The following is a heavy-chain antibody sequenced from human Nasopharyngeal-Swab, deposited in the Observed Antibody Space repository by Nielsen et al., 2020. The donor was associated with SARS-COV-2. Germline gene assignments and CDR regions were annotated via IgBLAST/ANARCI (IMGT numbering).Heavy chain of an antibody. CDR3: VTGLQQYRLQFDY. Sequence: ASVKVSCKVSGYTLTELSIHWLRQAPGKGLDGMGGFNPYTEETPYEQKFQGRVTMTQDTPTDAAYMKVNRLRSEDTAIYYCVTGLQQYRLQFDYWGQGTLVTVSS. V-gene: IGHV1-24*01. J-gene: IGHJ4*02. CDR2: FNPYTEET. CDR1: GYTLTELS. D-gene: IGHD1-1*01.